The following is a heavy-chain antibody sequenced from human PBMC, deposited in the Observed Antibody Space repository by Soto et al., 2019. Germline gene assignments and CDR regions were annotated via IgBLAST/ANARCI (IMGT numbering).Heavy chain of an antibody. D-gene: IGHD4-17*01. Sequence: PSETLSLTCTVSGGSVSSGSYYWSWIRQPPGKGLEWIGYIYYSGSTNYNPSLKSRVTISVDTSKNQFSLKLSSVTAADTAVYYCSREPTTVTNYYYYALDVSGQATTVTVSS. CDR3: SREPTTVTNYYYYALDV. J-gene: IGHJ6*02. V-gene: IGHV4-61*01. CDR2: IYYSGST. CDR1: GGSVSSGSYY.